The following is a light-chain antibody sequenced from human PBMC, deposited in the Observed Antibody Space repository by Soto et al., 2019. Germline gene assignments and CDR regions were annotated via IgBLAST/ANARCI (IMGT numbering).Light chain of an antibody. V-gene: IGLV2-8*01. Sequence: QSALTQPPSASGSPGQSVTISCTGTSSDVGGYDYVSWYQQHPGKAPKLMLYEVTKRPSGVPDRFSGSKSGNTASLTVSGLQAEDEADYYCSSYAGSNHFVFGTGTKVTVL. CDR1: SSDVGGYDY. CDR3: SSYAGSNHFV. J-gene: IGLJ1*01. CDR2: EVT.